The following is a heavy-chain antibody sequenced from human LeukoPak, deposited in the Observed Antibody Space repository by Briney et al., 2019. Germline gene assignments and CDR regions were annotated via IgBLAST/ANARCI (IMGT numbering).Heavy chain of an antibody. CDR3: ARDSRGTSHDY. J-gene: IGHJ4*02. CDR2: SRDKGNSYTT. Sequence: GGSLRLSCAASGFTFSDHYIDWVRQAPGKGLEWVGRSRDKGNSYTTAYAASVRGRFTISRDDSKNSLYLQMNSLRAEDTAVYYCARDSRGTSHDYWGQGTLVTVSS. D-gene: IGHD1-14*01. CDR1: GFTFSDHY. V-gene: IGHV3-72*01.